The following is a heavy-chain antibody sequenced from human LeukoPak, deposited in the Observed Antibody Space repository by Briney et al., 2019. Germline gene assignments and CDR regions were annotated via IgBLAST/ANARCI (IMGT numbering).Heavy chain of an antibody. D-gene: IGHD5-18*01. CDR2: ISGSGGST. V-gene: IGHV3-23*01. CDR1: GLTFSNYA. CDR3: AKDRSDTSMVYNFDY. J-gene: IGHJ4*02. Sequence: GGSLRLSCGASGLTFSNYAMAWVRQVPGTGLEWVSAISGSGGSTYYADSVKGRFTISRDNSKNTLYLQMNSLRAEDTALYYCAKDRSDTSMVYNFDYWGQGTLVTVSS.